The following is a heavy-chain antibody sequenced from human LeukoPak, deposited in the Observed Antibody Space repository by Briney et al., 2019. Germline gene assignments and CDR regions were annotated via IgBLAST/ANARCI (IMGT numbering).Heavy chain of an antibody. J-gene: IGHJ4*02. Sequence: GGSLRLSCAASGFTFSNYAMSWVRQAPGKGLEWVSAISGSGGSTYYADSVKGRFTISRDNSKNTLYLQMNSLRAEDTAVYYCAKARYSGSYWWVFDYWGQGTLVTVSS. CDR3: AKARYSGSYWWVFDY. D-gene: IGHD1-26*01. V-gene: IGHV3-23*01. CDR1: GFTFSNYA. CDR2: ISGSGGST.